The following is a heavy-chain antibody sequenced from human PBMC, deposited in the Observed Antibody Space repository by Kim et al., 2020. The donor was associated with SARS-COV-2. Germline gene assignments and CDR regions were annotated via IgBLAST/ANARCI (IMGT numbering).Heavy chain of an antibody. V-gene: IGHV4-59*01. J-gene: IGHJ6*03. Sequence: SETLSLTCTVSGGPISSYYWSWIRQPPGKGLEWIGYIYYSGSTNYNPSLKSRVTISVDTSKNQFSLKLSSVPAADTAVYYYARGHTAKGYYYYYMDVWGTGTSLSVYS. CDR2: IYYSGST. CDR1: GGPISSYY. CDR3: ARGHTAKGYYYYYMDV. D-gene: IGHD5-18*01.